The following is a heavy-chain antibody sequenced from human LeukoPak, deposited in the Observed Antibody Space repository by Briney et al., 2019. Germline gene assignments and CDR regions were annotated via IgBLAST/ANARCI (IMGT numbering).Heavy chain of an antibody. D-gene: IGHD6-19*01. J-gene: IGHJ4*02. CDR1: GFTVSSNY. CDR3: ARSRQWLAPAGY. CDR2: IFTAGST. Sequence: GGSLRLSCAASGFTVSSNYMSWVRQAPGKGLEWVSVIFTAGSTYYADSVKGRFTISRDNSKNTLYLQMNSLRAEDTAVYYCARSRQWLAPAGYWGQGTLVTVSS. V-gene: IGHV3-53*05.